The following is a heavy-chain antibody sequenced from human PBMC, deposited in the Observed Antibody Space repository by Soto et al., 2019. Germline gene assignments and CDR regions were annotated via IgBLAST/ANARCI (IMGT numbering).Heavy chain of an antibody. CDR1: GYTFTSYG. D-gene: IGHD3-9*01. Sequence: ASVKVSCKASGYTFTSYGISWVRQAPGQGLEWMGWISAYNGNTNYAQKLQGRATMTTDTSTSTAYMELRSLRSDDTAVYYCARDATREYDILTGYYPYYYYGMDVWGQGTTVTVSS. CDR3: ARDATREYDILTGYYPYYYYGMDV. CDR2: ISAYNGNT. J-gene: IGHJ6*02. V-gene: IGHV1-18*01.